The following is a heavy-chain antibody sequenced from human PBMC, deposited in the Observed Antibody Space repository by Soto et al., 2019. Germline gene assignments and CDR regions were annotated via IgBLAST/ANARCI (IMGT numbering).Heavy chain of an antibody. V-gene: IGHV2-70*11. CDR2: IDWDDDK. Sequence: SGPTLVNPTQTLTLTCTFSGFSLSTSGMCVSWIRQPPGKALEWLARIDWDDDKYYSTSLKTRLTISKDTSKNQVVLTMTNMDPVDTATYYCARSDHYYGSGSPYYYYYMDVWGKGTTVTVSS. D-gene: IGHD3-10*01. J-gene: IGHJ6*03. CDR3: ARSDHYYGSGSPYYYYYMDV. CDR1: GFSLSTSGMC.